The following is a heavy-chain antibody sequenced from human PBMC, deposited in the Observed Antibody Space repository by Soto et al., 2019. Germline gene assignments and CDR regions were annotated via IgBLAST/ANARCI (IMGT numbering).Heavy chain of an antibody. CDR2: ISGSGGST. Sequence: PGGSLRLSCAASGFTFSSYAMSWVRQAPGKGLEWVSAISGSGGSTYYADSVKGRFTISRDNSKNTLYLQMNSLRSEDTAVYYCAKDAARPRYYGMDVWGQGTTVTVSS. CDR3: AKDAARPRYYGMDV. J-gene: IGHJ6*02. CDR1: GFTFSSYA. D-gene: IGHD6-6*01. V-gene: IGHV3-23*01.